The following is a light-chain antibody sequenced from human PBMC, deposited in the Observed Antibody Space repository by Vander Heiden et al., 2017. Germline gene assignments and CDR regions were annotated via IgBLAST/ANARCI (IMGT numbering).Light chain of an antibody. CDR2: DAS. Sequence: ELVLTQSPATLSFSPGERTTLSCRASQSVSSYLAWYQQKPGQAPRLLSYDASNRATGITASFSGSGSGTDFTLTISSLEPEDFAVYYCQQRSNWPTFGGGTKVEIK. CDR1: QSVSSY. J-gene: IGKJ4*01. V-gene: IGKV3-11*01. CDR3: QQRSNWPT.